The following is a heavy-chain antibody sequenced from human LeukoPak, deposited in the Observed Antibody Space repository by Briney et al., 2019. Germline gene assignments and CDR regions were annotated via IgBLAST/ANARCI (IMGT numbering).Heavy chain of an antibody. CDR2: INPSGGST. CDR1: GYAFTSYY. D-gene: IGHD3-16*01. Sequence: ASVKVSCKASGYAFTSYYMDWVRQAPGQGLEWMGVINPSGGSTSYAQKFQGRVTMTRDTSTSTVYMELSSLRSEDTAVYYCARDMGGGEQPGAFDIWGQGTMVTVSS. CDR3: ARDMGGGEQPGAFDI. V-gene: IGHV1-46*01. J-gene: IGHJ3*02.